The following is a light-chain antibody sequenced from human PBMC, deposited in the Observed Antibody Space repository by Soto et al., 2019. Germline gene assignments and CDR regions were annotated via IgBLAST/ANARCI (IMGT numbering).Light chain of an antibody. J-gene: IGKJ5*01. V-gene: IGKV3-11*01. CDR1: QSVSRY. Sequence: EIVLKQSPATLSLSPGERSTLSCRASQSVSRYLAWYQQKPGQAPRLLIYDASNRATGIPARFSGSGSGTDFTPTISSLEPEDFAVYYCHQRSNWPITFGQGTDWRL. CDR3: HQRSNWPIT. CDR2: DAS.